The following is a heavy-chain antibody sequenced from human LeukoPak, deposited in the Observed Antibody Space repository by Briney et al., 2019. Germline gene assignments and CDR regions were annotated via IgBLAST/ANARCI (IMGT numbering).Heavy chain of an antibody. J-gene: IGHJ4*02. CDR1: GHTFTSNY. CDR2: ISPSGGST. D-gene: IGHD1-7*01. V-gene: IGHV1-46*01. CDR3: ARANNWNYALGY. Sequence: ASVKVSCKAFGHTFTSNYMHWVRQAPGQGPEWMGVISPSGGSTTYAQKFQGRVTMTTDTSTGTAYMELRSLRSDDTAMYYCARANNWNYALGYWGQGTLVTVSS.